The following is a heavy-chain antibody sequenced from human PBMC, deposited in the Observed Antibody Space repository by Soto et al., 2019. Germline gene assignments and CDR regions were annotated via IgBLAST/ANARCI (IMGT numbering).Heavy chain of an antibody. CDR1: GGTFSSYA. D-gene: IGHD6-13*01. CDR2: IIPYFGTA. V-gene: IGHV1-69*01. J-gene: IGHJ5*02. Sequence: QVQLVQSGAEVKKPGSSVKVSCKASGGTFSSYAISWVRQDPGQGLEWMGGIIPYFGTANYAEKCPGRVTITPDDSTSTAYMALSSLRSEDTAVYYCARGPTQQQLAQIGWFDPWGQGTLVTVSS. CDR3: ARGPTQQQLAQIGWFDP.